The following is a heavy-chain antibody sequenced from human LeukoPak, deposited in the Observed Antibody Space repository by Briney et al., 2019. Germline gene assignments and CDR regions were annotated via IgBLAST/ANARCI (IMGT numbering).Heavy chain of an antibody. J-gene: IGHJ4*02. CDR3: ATDQSTAGPTTANY. CDR1: GITLRSLR. CDR2: IDTGGTNT. D-gene: IGHD1-26*01. Sequence: GSLKLSCSAPGITLRSLRVHLVRPPPGEGLVGVLRIDTGGTNTIYADSVKGRFTISRDNAKNTLYLQMNSLRAEDTAVYYCATDQSTAGPTTANYWGQGTLVTVSS. V-gene: IGHV3-74*01.